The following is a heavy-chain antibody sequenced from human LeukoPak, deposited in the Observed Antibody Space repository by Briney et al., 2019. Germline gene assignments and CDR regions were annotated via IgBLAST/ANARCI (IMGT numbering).Heavy chain of an antibody. D-gene: IGHD1-1*01. V-gene: IGHV3-21*03. CDR2: ISRSSSLK. CDR1: GFPFSDRT. J-gene: IGHJ4*02. Sequence: GGSLRLSCEGSGFPFSDRTFNWVRQSPGKGLEWVSSISRSSSLKYYADSVEGRFTISRDNAKNSVFLQMSSLRADDTGLYYCVRGDKRDSWGQGTLVTVSA. CDR3: VRGDKRDS.